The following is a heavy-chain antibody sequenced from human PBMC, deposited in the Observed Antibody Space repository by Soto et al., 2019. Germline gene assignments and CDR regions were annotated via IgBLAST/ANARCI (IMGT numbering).Heavy chain of an antibody. D-gene: IGHD3-3*01. Sequence: QVQLVESGGGVVQPGRSLRLSCAASGFTFSSYGMHWVRQAPGKGLEWVAVISYDGSNKYYADSVKGRFTISRDNSKNRLYLQMNSLRAEDTAVYYCAKETMLRFWEWFERTYYYGMDVWGQGTTVTVSS. J-gene: IGHJ6*02. V-gene: IGHV3-30*18. CDR3: AKETMLRFWEWFERTYYYGMDV. CDR2: ISYDGSNK. CDR1: GFTFSSYG.